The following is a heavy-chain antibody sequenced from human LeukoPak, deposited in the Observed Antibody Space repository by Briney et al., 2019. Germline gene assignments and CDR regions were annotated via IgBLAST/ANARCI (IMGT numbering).Heavy chain of an antibody. J-gene: IGHJ6*02. CDR1: GFTSSSYA. D-gene: IGHD1-14*01. V-gene: IGHV3-23*01. Sequence: GGSLRLSCAASGFTSSSYAMSWVRQAPGKGLEWVSAISGSGGSTYYADSVKGRFTISRDNSKNTLYLQMNSLRAEDTAVYYCAKVRVTPLDYYGTQRYYGMDVWGQGTTVTVSS. CDR2: ISGSGGST. CDR3: AKVRVTPLDYYGTQRYYGMDV.